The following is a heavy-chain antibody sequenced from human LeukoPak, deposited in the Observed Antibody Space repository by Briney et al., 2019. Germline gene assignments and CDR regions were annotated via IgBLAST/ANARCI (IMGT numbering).Heavy chain of an antibody. V-gene: IGHV1-8*01. CDR1: GYTFTSYD. CDR2: MNPDSGNT. J-gene: IGHJ6*02. CDR3: ARGYYDTLTGYLGIYYYYGMDV. D-gene: IGHD3-9*01. Sequence: EASVKVSCKASGYTFTSYDINWVRQAPGQGLEWMGWMNPDSGNTGYAQKFQGRVTMTRNTSISTAYMELSSLRSEDTAVYYCARGYYDTLTGYLGIYYYYGMDVWGQGTTVTVSS.